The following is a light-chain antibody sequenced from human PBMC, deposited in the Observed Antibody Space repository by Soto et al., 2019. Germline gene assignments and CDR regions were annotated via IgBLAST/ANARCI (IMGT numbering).Light chain of an antibody. CDR1: QSVSSNY. Sequence: EIVLTQSPGTLSLPPGERATLSCRASQSVSSNYLAWYQQKPGQAPRVLIYGASTRATGIPDRFSGSGSGTDFTLTISRLEPEDFAVYYCQQYGTSPRTFGPGTKVDIK. CDR2: GAS. CDR3: QQYGTSPRT. J-gene: IGKJ3*01. V-gene: IGKV3-20*01.